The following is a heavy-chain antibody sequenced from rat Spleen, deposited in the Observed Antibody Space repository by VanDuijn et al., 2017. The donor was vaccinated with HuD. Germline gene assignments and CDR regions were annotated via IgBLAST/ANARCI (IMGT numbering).Heavy chain of an antibody. J-gene: IGHJ2*01. CDR3: ATHGTMAARSGYYFDS. CDR2: ITNTGGAT. D-gene: IGHD1-2*01. CDR1: GFTFNNYW. Sequence: EVQLVESGGGLVQPGRSLRLSCVASGFTFNNYWMTWIRQAPGKGLEWIASITNTGGATFYPDSVKGRFTISRDDARNTQYLQMDSLRSEDTATYYCATHGTMAARSGYYFDSWGQGVMVTVSS. V-gene: IGHV5-31*01.